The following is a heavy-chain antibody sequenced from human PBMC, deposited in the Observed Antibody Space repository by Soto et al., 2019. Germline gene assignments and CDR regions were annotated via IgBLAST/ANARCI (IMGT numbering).Heavy chain of an antibody. Sequence: PSETLSLTCSVSGDSINSRYWSWIRQPPGKGLEWIGEIYHSLSIVYNPSLKSRVTISGDSSKNQFSLKLTSVTAADTAVYYCARHGGHYFDYWGQGALVTVSS. J-gene: IGHJ4*02. CDR2: IYHSLSI. CDR1: GDSINSRY. CDR3: ARHGGHYFDY. D-gene: IGHD3-16*01. V-gene: IGHV4-59*08.